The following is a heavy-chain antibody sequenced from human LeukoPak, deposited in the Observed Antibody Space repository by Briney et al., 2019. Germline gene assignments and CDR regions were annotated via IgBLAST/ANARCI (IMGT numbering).Heavy chain of an antibody. Sequence: ASVKVSCKASGGTFSSYAISWVRQAPGQGLEWMGWISAYNGNTNYAQKLQGRVTMTTDTSTSTAYMELRSLRSDDTAVYYCARGGSYLPPHDYWGQGTLVTVSS. CDR1: GGTFSSYA. CDR3: ARGGSYLPPHDY. V-gene: IGHV1-18*01. CDR2: ISAYNGNT. J-gene: IGHJ4*02. D-gene: IGHD1-26*01.